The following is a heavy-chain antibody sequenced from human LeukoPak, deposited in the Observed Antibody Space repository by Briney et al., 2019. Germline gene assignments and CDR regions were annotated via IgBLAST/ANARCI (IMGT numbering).Heavy chain of an antibody. J-gene: IGHJ4*02. Sequence: SETLSLTCTVSGGSISSDYWSWIRQPPGKGLEWIGYIYYSGSTNYNPSLKSRVTISVDTSKNQFPLRLRSVTAADTAVYYCARLIPYYFDYWGQGILVTVSS. V-gene: IGHV4-59*01. CDR3: ARLIPYYFDY. CDR1: GGSISSDY. CDR2: IYYSGST.